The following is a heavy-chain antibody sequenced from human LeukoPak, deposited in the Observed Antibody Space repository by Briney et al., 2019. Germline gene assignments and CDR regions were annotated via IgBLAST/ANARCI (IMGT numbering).Heavy chain of an antibody. J-gene: IGHJ5*02. CDR1: GGSISSYY. V-gene: IGHV4-59*08. CDR3: AGQYSTNWYDDRGWFDP. CDR2: IYYSGST. Sequence: SETLSLTCTVSGGSISSYYWSWIRQPPGRGLEWIGYIYYSGSTNYNPSLKSRVTISVDTSKNQFSLKLSSVTAADTAFYYCAGQYSTNWYDDRGWFDPWGQRTLVTVSS. D-gene: IGHD6-13*01.